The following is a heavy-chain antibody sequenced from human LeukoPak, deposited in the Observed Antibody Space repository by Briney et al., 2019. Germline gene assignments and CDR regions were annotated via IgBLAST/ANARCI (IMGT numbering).Heavy chain of an antibody. J-gene: IGHJ4*02. D-gene: IGHD1-26*01. CDR1: GFTVSSNY. Sequence: GGSLRLSCAASGFTVSSNYMSWVRQAPGKGLEWVSGIYSGGSTYYADSVKGRFTISRDNSKNTLYLEMNGLRAEDTAVYYCARGKWEPLDYWGQGTLVTVSS. V-gene: IGHV3-66*01. CDR2: IYSGGST. CDR3: ARGKWEPLDY.